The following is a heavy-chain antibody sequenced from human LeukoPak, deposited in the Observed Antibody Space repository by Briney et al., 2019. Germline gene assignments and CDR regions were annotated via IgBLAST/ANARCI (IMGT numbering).Heavy chain of an antibody. CDR2: MSNSGST. D-gene: IGHD3-16*01. CDR3: ARQGSGGRAFDI. CDR1: GGSIGSYY. V-gene: IGHV4-59*08. Sequence: SEALSLTCNVSGGSIGSYYWSWIRQPPGKGLEWIGYMSNSGSTNYNPSLKSRVTISLDTSKNQFSLKLSSVTAADTAVYYCARQGSGGRAFDIWGQGTMVTVSS. J-gene: IGHJ3*02.